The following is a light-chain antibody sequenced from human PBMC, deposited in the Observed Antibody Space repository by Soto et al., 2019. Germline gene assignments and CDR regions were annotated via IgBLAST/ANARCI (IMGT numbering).Light chain of an antibody. Sequence: QSALTQPPSASGTPGQRVTISCSGSSSNIGGNYVYWYQQLPGTAPKLLIYRDTQRPPAVPDRFSCSRSSTSASLAISGLGFEDEADYDCARWDDSLRGWLFGGGTKLTVL. CDR3: ARWDDSLRGWL. CDR2: RDT. CDR1: SSNIGGNY. V-gene: IGLV1-47*01. J-gene: IGLJ3*02.